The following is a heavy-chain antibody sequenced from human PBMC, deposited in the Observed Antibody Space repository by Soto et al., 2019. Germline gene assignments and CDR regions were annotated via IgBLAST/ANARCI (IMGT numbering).Heavy chain of an antibody. D-gene: IGHD2-2*02. CDR3: ARGACTKTSCYILDL. Sequence: VGSLRLSCAASGFTFSTYWLHWVRQAPGKGLLWVSHINTDGSGTVYADSVKGRFTISRDNAKNTLYLQMNSLRAEDTAVYYCARGACTKTSCYILDLWGQGTRLTVSS. J-gene: IGHJ5*02. V-gene: IGHV3-74*01. CDR1: GFTFSTYW. CDR2: INTDGSGT.